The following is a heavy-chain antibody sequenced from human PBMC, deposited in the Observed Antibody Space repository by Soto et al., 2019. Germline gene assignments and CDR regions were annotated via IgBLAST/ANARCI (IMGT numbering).Heavy chain of an antibody. CDR2: IKSKTDGGTT. Sequence: EVQLVESGGGLVKPGESLRLSCAASGFTFSNAWMAWVRQPPGKGLEWVGRIKSKTDGGTTDYAAPVKGRFTISRDDSQSTLYLQVNSLKTEYTGVYDCATDRFGPFTPFGMDVWGQGTTVTVSS. CDR1: GFTFSNAW. J-gene: IGHJ6*02. V-gene: IGHV3-15*07. CDR3: ATDRFGPFTPFGMDV. D-gene: IGHD3-10*01.